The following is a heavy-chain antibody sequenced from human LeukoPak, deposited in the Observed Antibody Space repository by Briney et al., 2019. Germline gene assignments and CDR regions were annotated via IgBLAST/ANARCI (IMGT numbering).Heavy chain of an antibody. J-gene: IGHJ4*02. CDR2: LYDSGSN. V-gene: IGHV4-59*08. D-gene: IGHD6-13*01. CDR1: GVSLSTYY. CDR3: AKHGGSWTFDF. Sequence: SETLSLTCTVSGVSLSTYYWSWIRQPPGKGVEWMGYLYDSGSNNYNPSLKSRVTISVDTSKNQFSLKLSSVTAADTSMYYCAKHGGSWTFDFWGQGTLVTVSS.